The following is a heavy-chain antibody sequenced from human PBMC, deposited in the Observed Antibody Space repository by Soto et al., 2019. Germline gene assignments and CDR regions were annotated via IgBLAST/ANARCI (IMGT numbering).Heavy chain of an antibody. J-gene: IGHJ5*02. CDR3: ARECTGDTVTTAGLFAP. CDR2: ISAYNGNT. Sequence: GASVKVSCKASGYTFTSYGISWVRQAPGQGLEWMGWISAYNGNTNYAQKLQGRVTMTTDTSTSTAYMELRSLRSDDTAVYYCARECTGDTVTTAGLFAPCGQGTLVTVSS. V-gene: IGHV1-18*01. CDR1: GYTFTSYG. D-gene: IGHD4-17*01.